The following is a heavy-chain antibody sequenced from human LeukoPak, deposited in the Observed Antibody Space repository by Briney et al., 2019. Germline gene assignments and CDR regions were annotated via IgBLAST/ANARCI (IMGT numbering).Heavy chain of an antibody. V-gene: IGHV3-7*01. J-gene: IGHJ4*02. CDR2: IKQDGSEK. CDR1: GFTFSNYW. CDR3: ARDCSRTSCYADY. D-gene: IGHD2-2*01. Sequence: GGSLRLSCAASGFTFSNYWISWVRQAPGKGLEWVANIKQDGSEKYYVDSVKGRFTISRDNAKNSLYLQMNSLRAEDTAVYYCARDCSRTSCYADYWGQGTLVTVSS.